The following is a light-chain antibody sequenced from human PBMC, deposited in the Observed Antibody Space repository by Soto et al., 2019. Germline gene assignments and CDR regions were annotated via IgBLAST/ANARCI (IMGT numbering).Light chain of an antibody. CDR2: DAS. CDR1: QSISSW. Sequence: DIQMTQSPSTLSASVGDRVTITCRASQSISSWLAWYQQKPGKAPKLLIYDASSLESGVPSRFSGSGSGTEFTLTISSRQPDDFATYYSQQYNSWTFGQGTKVEIK. CDR3: QQYNSWT. J-gene: IGKJ1*01. V-gene: IGKV1-5*01.